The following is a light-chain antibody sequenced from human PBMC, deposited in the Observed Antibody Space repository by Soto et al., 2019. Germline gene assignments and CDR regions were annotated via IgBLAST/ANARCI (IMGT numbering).Light chain of an antibody. CDR3: QQYATSPWT. CDR2: GAS. V-gene: IGKV3-20*01. J-gene: IGKJ1*01. CDR1: QSITANY. Sequence: EIVLTQSPGTLSLSPGERATLSCRASQSITANYLAWYHQKPGQAPRLLIYGASIRATGIPDRFSGSVSGTDFTVTISGLEPEDFAVYYCQQYATSPWTFGQGTKVEIK.